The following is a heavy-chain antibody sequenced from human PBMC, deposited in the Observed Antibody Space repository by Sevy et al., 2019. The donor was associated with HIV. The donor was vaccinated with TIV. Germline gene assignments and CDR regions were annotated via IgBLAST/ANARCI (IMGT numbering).Heavy chain of an antibody. CDR3: AKDKEPVAGRYYFDY. V-gene: IGHV3-43D*03. D-gene: IGHD6-19*01. J-gene: IGHJ4*02. CDR2: ISWDGGST. CDR1: GFTFDDYA. Sequence: GGYLRLSCAASGFTFDDYAMHWVRQAPGKGLEWVSLISWDGGSTYYADSVKGRFTISRDNSKNSLYLQMNSLRAEDTALYYCAKDKEPVAGRYYFDYWGQGTLVTVSS.